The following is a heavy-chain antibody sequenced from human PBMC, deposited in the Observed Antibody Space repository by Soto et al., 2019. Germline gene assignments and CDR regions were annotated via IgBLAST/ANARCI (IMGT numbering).Heavy chain of an antibody. CDR1: GFIFLNYA. Sequence: APVKASCKASGFIFLNYAIHWVQQAPGKGLEWMGWINPNSGGTNYAQKFQGWVTMTRDTSISTAYMELSRLRSDDTAVYYCARDLVAAAGTLGWFDPWGQGTLVTVSS. J-gene: IGHJ5*02. D-gene: IGHD6-13*01. CDR3: ARDLVAAAGTLGWFDP. CDR2: INPNSGGT. V-gene: IGHV1-2*04.